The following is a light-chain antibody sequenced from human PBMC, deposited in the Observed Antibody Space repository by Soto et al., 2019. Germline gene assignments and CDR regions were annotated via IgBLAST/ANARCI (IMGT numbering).Light chain of an antibody. J-gene: IGLJ3*02. V-gene: IGLV2-14*03. CDR1: SSDVGVFNY. Sequence: QSALTQPASVSGSPGQSITISCTGTSSDVGVFNYVSWYQQHPGRVPRLLIYEVTHRPSGVSDRFSGSKSGNTASLTISRLRPEDESTYFCIAYATSSTWVFGGWTKLTVL. CDR3: IAYATSSTWV. CDR2: EVT.